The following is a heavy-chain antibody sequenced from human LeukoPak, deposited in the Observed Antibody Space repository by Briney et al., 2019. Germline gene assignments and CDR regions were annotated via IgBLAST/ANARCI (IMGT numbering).Heavy chain of an antibody. J-gene: IGHJ4*02. CDR1: GFTFSSYA. CDR3: AKDSVALRFLEWLSYFDY. V-gene: IGHV3-23*01. D-gene: IGHD3-3*01. Sequence: PGGSLRLSCAASGFTFSSYAMSWVRQAPGKGPEWVSAISGSGGSTYYADSVKGRFTISRDNSKNTLYLQMNSLRAEDTAVYYCAKDSVALRFLEWLSYFDYWGQGTLVTVSS. CDR2: ISGSGGST.